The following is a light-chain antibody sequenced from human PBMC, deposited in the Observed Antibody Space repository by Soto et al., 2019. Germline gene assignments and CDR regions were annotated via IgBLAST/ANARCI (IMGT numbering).Light chain of an antibody. J-gene: IGLJ1*01. CDR3: SSYASSNNFFYV. CDR1: SSDVGAYNH. CDR2: EVS. Sequence: QSVLTQPPSASGSPGQSVTISCTGTSSDVGAYNHVSWYQQHPGKAPKLMIYEVSKRPSGVPDRFSGSKSGNTASLTVSGLQAEDEADYYCSSYASSNNFFYVLGTGTKLTVL. V-gene: IGLV2-8*01.